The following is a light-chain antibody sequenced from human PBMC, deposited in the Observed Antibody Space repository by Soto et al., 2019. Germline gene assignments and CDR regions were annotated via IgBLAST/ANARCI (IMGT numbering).Light chain of an antibody. Sequence: EIQLTQSPSYLSTSVGDRIAITFRVSQGISSYLNWYRQKPGKVPKLLIYSASNLQSGVPSRFSGSGSGTDFTLTISSLEPEDFAVYYCHQRQYWPPITFGQGTRLEIK. CDR2: SAS. J-gene: IGKJ5*01. CDR1: QGISSY. V-gene: IGKV1-27*01. CDR3: HQRQYWPPIT.